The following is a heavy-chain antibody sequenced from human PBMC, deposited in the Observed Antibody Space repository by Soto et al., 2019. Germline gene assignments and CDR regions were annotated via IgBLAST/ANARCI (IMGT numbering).Heavy chain of an antibody. CDR1: GYTFTSYA. J-gene: IGHJ6*03. Sequence: QVQLVQSGAEVKKPGASVKVSCKASGYTFTSYAMHWVRQAPGQRLEWMGWINAGNGNTKYSQKFQGRVTITRDTSASTAYMEPSSLRSEDTAVYYCARSLLWFGELLDYYYYYYMDVWGKGTTVTVSS. D-gene: IGHD3-10*01. V-gene: IGHV1-3*01. CDR2: INAGNGNT. CDR3: ARSLLWFGELLDYYYYYYMDV.